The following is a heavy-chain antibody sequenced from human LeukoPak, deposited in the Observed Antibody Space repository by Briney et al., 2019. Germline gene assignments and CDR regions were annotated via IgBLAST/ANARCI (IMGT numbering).Heavy chain of an antibody. J-gene: IGHJ4*02. Sequence: GALRLSCEASGFTFTSYAMSWVRQAPGKGLEWVSAISGSGGNTYYADSVKGRFTISRDNSKNTLYLQMNSLRAEDTAVYYCARDPGYSYGYGYWGQGTLVTVSS. D-gene: IGHD5-18*01. CDR3: ARDPGYSYGYGY. V-gene: IGHV3-23*01. CDR1: GFTFTSYA. CDR2: ISGSGGNT.